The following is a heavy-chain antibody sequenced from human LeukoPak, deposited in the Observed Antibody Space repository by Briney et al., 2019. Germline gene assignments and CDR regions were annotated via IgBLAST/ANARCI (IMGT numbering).Heavy chain of an antibody. CDR3: ARAPGPTVNFLTKKYSYYMDV. J-gene: IGHJ6*03. CDR2: LKPDGSEK. V-gene: IGHV3-7*01. D-gene: IGHD4-17*01. CDR1: GFTFSSYS. Sequence: GGSLRLSCAAYGFTFSSYSMNWVRQAPGKGLEWVANLKPDGSEKYYVDSVKGRFTISRDNAKNSLYLQMNSLRADDTAVYYCARAPGPTVNFLTKKYSYYMDVWGKGTTVTISS.